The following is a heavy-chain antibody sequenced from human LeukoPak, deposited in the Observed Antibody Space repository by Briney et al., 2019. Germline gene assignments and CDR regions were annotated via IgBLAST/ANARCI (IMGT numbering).Heavy chain of an antibody. CDR3: AKGGWLDD. CDR2: ITGRSDKT. Sequence: GGSLRLSCAASGFNFNKYDMTWARQAPGKGLEWVSTITGRSDKTHYTDSVKGRFVTSRDNSKDTLYLQMNSLRAEDTALYYCAKGGWLDDLGQGALVTVSS. V-gene: IGHV3-23*01. CDR1: GFNFNKYD. J-gene: IGHJ4*02. D-gene: IGHD6-19*01.